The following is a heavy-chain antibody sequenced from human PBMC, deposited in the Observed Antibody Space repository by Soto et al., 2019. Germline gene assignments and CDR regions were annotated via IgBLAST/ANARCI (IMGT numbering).Heavy chain of an antibody. Sequence: QVQLVESGGGVVQPGRSLRLSCAASGFTFSSYGMHWVRQAPGKGLEWVAVIWYDGSNKYYADSVKGRFTISRYNSKNTLYLQMNSLRAEDTAVYYCARDGIAVAGTFNYWGQGTLVTVSS. CDR2: IWYDGSNK. CDR3: ARDGIAVAGTFNY. CDR1: GFTFSSYG. D-gene: IGHD6-19*01. V-gene: IGHV3-33*01. J-gene: IGHJ4*02.